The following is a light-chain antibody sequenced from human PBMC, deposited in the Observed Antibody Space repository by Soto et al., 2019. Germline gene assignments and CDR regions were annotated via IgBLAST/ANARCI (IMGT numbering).Light chain of an antibody. CDR3: SSYTSSSTLYV. V-gene: IGLV2-14*01. Sequence: QSALTQPASVSGSPGQSSTISCTGTSSDVGGYNYVSWYQQHPGKAPKLMIYDVSNRPSGVSNRFSGSKSGNTASLTISGLQAEDEADYSCSSYTSSSTLYVFGTGTKLTVL. CDR2: DVS. J-gene: IGLJ1*01. CDR1: SSDVGGYNY.